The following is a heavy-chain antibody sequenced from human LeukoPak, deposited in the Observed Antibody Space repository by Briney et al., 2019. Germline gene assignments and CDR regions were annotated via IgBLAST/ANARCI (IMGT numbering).Heavy chain of an antibody. J-gene: IGHJ4*02. D-gene: IGHD1-26*01. Sequence: GGSLRLSCAASGFTFSSYWMHWVRQAPGKGLVWVSRINSDGSSTSYADSVKGRFTISRDNARNTLYLQMNSLRAEDTAVYYCARDSGATSCFDYWGQGTLVTVSS. CDR2: INSDGSST. V-gene: IGHV3-74*01. CDR1: GFTFSSYW. CDR3: ARDSGATSCFDY.